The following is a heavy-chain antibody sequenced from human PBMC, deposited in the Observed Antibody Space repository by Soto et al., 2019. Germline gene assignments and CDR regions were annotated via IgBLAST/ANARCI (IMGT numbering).Heavy chain of an antibody. Sequence: VQLLESGGGLVQPGGSLRLSCAASGFTFSSYAISWVRQAPGQGLEWMGGIIPIFGTANYAQKFQGRVTITADKSTSTAYMELSSLRSEDTAVYYCARGYSYGYDYWGQGTLVTVSS. V-gene: IGHV1-69*06. CDR2: IIPIFGTA. D-gene: IGHD5-18*01. CDR1: GFTFSSYA. CDR3: ARGYSYGYDY. J-gene: IGHJ4*02.